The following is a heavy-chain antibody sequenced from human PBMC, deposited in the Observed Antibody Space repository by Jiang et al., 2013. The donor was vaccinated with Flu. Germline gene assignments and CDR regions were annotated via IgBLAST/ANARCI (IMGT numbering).Heavy chain of an antibody. CDR3: ARLGYSSDDFGMDV. D-gene: IGHD3-22*01. CDR1: GYSFSSYW. CDR2: VYVGDSDT. J-gene: IGHJ6*01. Sequence: GAEVKKPGESLKISCKGSGYSFSSYWIGWVRQMPGRGLEWMGIVYVGDSDTKYSPSFQGQVTISVDRSNNIAYLQWGRLKASDTATYYCARLGYSSDDFGMDVWGQGTTVTVSS. V-gene: IGHV5-51*01.